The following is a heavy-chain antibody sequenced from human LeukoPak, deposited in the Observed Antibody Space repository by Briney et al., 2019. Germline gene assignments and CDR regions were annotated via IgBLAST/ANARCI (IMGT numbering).Heavy chain of an antibody. D-gene: IGHD3-10*01. Sequence: GRSLRLSCAASGFNFGDFAMHWVRQAPGKGLEWVSGIGWNSRDIDYADSVKGRFTISRDNVKNSLYLQLNSLRAEDTALYYCAKDLFRAGGLLDFDFWGRGTLVTVSS. CDR1: GFNFGDFA. J-gene: IGHJ4*02. V-gene: IGHV3-9*01. CDR2: IGWNSRDI. CDR3: AKDLFRAGGLLDFDF.